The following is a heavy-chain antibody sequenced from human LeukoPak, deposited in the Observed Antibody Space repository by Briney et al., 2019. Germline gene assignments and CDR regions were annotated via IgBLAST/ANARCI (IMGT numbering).Heavy chain of an antibody. Sequence: GGSLGLSCAASGFTFPRYDMSWVRQAPGKGLECVSAIDRGVGRTYYADSVKGRFTISRDNSRYTLYLQMTNLRVDDTAVYYCLKKGQADDFGNPDWGQGALVTVSS. J-gene: IGHJ4*02. CDR2: IDRGVGRT. V-gene: IGHV3-23*01. D-gene: IGHD4-17*01. CDR1: GFTFPRYD. CDR3: LKKGQADDFGNPD.